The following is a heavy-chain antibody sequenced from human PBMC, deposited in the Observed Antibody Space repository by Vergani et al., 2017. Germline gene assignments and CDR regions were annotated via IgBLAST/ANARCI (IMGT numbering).Heavy chain of an antibody. CDR3: ARDSGYCSSTSCRGGYYYMDV. CDR1: GFTFSSYA. D-gene: IGHD2-2*03. J-gene: IGHJ6*03. V-gene: IGHV3-30-3*01. CDR2: ISYDGSNK. Sequence: QVQLVESGGGVVQPGRSLRLSCAASGFTFSSYAMHWVRQAPGKGLEWVAVISYDGSNKYYADSVKGRLTISRDNSKNTLYLQMNSLRAEDTAVYYCARDSGYCSSTSCRGGYYYMDVWGKGTTVTVSS.